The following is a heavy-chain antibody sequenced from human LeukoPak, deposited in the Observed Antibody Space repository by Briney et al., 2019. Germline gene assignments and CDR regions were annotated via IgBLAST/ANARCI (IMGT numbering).Heavy chain of an antibody. V-gene: IGHV1-2*02. CDR2: INPNRGYT. D-gene: IGHD6-19*01. Sequence: ASVKVSCKASGYTFTGYYMHWVRQAPGQGLEWMGWINPNRGYTHSAQKYQGRVTMTRDTFISTAYMELTRLRSDDTAIYYCARVREDIFVAATDGVAFDLWGQGTMLTVSS. CDR3: ARVREDIFVAATDGVAFDL. CDR1: GYTFTGYY. J-gene: IGHJ3*01.